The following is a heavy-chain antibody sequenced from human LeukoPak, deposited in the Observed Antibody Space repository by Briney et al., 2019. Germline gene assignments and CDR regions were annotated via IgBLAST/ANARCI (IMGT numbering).Heavy chain of an antibody. CDR1: EYTVTELS. V-gene: IGHV1-24*01. CDR3: ATEKAWNHGGFDH. CDR2: FDAENDKT. Sequence: ASVKVSCKVSEYTVTELSFHWVRQAPGEGLEWMGGFDAENDKTSYAQKFQGRVTVTQDTSTGTAYMELSSLRSDDTAVYYCATEKAWNHGGFDHWGQGTPVIVSS. J-gene: IGHJ4*02. D-gene: IGHD1-14*01.